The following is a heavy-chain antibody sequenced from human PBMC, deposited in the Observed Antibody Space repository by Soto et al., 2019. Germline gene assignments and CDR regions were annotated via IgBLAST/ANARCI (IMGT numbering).Heavy chain of an antibody. CDR1: GGTFSSDT. CDR3: ARTEGKAVVPES. J-gene: IGHJ5*02. Sequence: QVQLVQSGAEVKKPGSSVKVSCKSSGGTFSSDTISWVRQAPGQGLEWMGRIIPIVTIVTYAPKFQGRITSTADKSTSRAYMELGSLRSDDTAVYYWARTEGKAVVPESWGQGTLVTVSS. D-gene: IGHD6-19*01. CDR2: IIPIVTIV. V-gene: IGHV1-69*02.